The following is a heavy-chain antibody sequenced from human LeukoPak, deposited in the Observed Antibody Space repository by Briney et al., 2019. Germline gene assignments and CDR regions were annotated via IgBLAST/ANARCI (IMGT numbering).Heavy chain of an antibody. CDR2: IYPDDSNT. CDR1: GYSFTNYW. D-gene: IGHD3-3*01. V-gene: IGHV5-51*01. CDR3: ARQSITIFGVPRGWFDP. Sequence: GESLKISCKGSGYSFTNYWIGWVRQLPGKGLEWMGIIYPDDSNTKYSPSFQGLVTISADKSISTAYLQWSSLKASDTAMYYCARQSITIFGVPRGWFDPWGQGTLVTVSS. J-gene: IGHJ5*02.